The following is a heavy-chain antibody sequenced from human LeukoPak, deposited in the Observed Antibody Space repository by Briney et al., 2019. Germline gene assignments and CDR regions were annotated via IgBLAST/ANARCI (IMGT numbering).Heavy chain of an antibody. Sequence: GGSLRLSCAASGFTFSSYSMNWVRQAPGKGLEWVSSISRSSSYIYYADSVKGRFTISRDNAKNSLYLQMNSLRAEDTAVYYCARDSSGWFGPVYYFDYWGQGTLVTVSS. J-gene: IGHJ4*02. CDR2: ISRSSSYI. D-gene: IGHD3-10*01. CDR3: ARDSSGWFGPVYYFDY. V-gene: IGHV3-21*01. CDR1: GFTFSSYS.